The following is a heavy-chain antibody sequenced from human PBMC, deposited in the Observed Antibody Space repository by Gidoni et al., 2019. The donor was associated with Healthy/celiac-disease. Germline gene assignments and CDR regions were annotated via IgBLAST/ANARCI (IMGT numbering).Heavy chain of an antibody. J-gene: IGHJ3*02. CDR2: ISWNSGSI. CDR3: AKARGWYSAFDI. V-gene: IGHV3-9*01. D-gene: IGHD1-1*01. CDR1: GFTFDDYA. Sequence: EVQLVESVGGLVQPGRSLRLSCAASGFTFDDYAMHWVRQAPGKGLEWVSGISWNSGSIGYADSVKGRFTISRDNAKNSLYLQMNSLRAEDTALYYCAKARGWYSAFDIWGQGTMVTVSS.